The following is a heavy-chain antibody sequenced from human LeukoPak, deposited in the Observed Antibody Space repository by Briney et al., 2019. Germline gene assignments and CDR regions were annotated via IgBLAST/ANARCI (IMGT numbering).Heavy chain of an antibody. D-gene: IGHD1-26*01. CDR3: ARHPRRAELMNWFDP. J-gene: IGHJ5*02. Sequence: SETLSLTCIVSGGSISSSSYYWGWIRQPPGKGLEWIGSIYYSGSTYYNLSLRSRVTMSVDTSKNQFSLKLSSVTAADTAVYYCARHPRRAELMNWFDPWGQGTLVTVSS. CDR2: IYYSGST. V-gene: IGHV4-39*01. CDR1: GGSISSSSYY.